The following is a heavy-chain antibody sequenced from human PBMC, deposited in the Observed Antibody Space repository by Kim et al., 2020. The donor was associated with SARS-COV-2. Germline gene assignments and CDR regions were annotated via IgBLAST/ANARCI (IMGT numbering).Heavy chain of an antibody. CDR1: GFTVSSNY. Sequence: GGSLRLSCAASGFTVSSNYMSWVRQAPGKGLEWVSVIYSGGSTYYADSVKGRFTISRDNSKNTLYLQMNSLRAEDTAVYYCARDLHYYDSSGPYDAFDIWGQGTMVTVSS. D-gene: IGHD3-22*01. CDR2: IYSGGST. CDR3: ARDLHYYDSSGPYDAFDI. V-gene: IGHV3-53*01. J-gene: IGHJ3*02.